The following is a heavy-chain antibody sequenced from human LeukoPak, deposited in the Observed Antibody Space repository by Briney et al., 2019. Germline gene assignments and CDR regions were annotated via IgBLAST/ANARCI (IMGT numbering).Heavy chain of an antibody. Sequence: GASVKVSCKASGYTFTSYGISWVRQAPGQGLEWMGWISAYNGNTNYAQKLQGRVTMTTDTSTSTAYMELRSLRSDDTAVYYCARISRFGFITMIVGARGKELYDYWGQGTLVTVSS. V-gene: IGHV1-18*01. J-gene: IGHJ4*02. CDR2: ISAYNGNT. CDR1: GYTFTSYG. D-gene: IGHD3-22*01. CDR3: ARISRFGFITMIVGARGKELYDY.